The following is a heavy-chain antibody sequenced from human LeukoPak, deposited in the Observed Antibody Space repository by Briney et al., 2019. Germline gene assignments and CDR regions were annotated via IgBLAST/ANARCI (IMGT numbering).Heavy chain of an antibody. CDR3: ARPRIAAAGTNPTNFDY. CDR1: GGTFSSYA. V-gene: IGHV1-69*04. J-gene: IGHJ4*02. D-gene: IGHD6-13*01. CDR2: IIPILGIA. Sequence: SVKVSCKASGGTFSSYAISWVRHAPGQGLEWMGRIIPILGIANYAQKFQGRVTITADKSTSTAYMELSSLRSEDTAVYYCARPRIAAAGTNPTNFDYWGQGTLVTVSS.